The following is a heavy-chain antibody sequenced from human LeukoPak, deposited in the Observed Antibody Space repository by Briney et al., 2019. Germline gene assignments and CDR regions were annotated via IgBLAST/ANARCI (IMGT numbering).Heavy chain of an antibody. CDR1: GFTFSSYS. Sequence: PGGSLRLSCAASGFTFSSYSMNWVRQAPGKGLEWVAVISYDGSNKYYADSVKGRFTISRDNSKNTLYLQMNSLRAEDTAVYYCARDEAYWGQGTLVTVSS. V-gene: IGHV3-30*03. CDR3: ARDEAY. CDR2: ISYDGSNK. J-gene: IGHJ4*02.